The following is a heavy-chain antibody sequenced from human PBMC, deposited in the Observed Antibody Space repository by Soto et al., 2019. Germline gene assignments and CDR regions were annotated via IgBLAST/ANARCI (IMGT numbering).Heavy chain of an antibody. CDR1: GFTFNDYG. J-gene: IGHJ4*02. CDR2: INWSGGVI. CDR3: AREGYYDGSGYYHPGY. Sequence: GGSLRLSCVASGFTFNDYGMNWVRQAPGKGLEWVSGINWSGGVINYADSVKGRFTISRDNAKNSLYLQMNSLRAEDTAFYYCAREGYYDGSGYYHPGYWGQGTLVTVSS. D-gene: IGHD3-22*01. V-gene: IGHV3-20*04.